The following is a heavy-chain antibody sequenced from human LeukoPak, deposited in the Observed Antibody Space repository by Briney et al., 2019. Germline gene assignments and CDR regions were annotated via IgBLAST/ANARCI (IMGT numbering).Heavy chain of an antibody. CDR1: GFSFSNYA. D-gene: IGHD2-2*01. V-gene: IGHV3-23*01. J-gene: IGHJ5*02. CDR2: ISGSGSNT. CDR3: ARFRVVPAVTNWFDP. Sequence: GGSLRLSCAASGFSFSNYAMSWVRQAPGKGLDWVSAISGSGSNTWYADSVKGRFTISRDNSRNTLYLQMNGLGAEDTALYYCARFRVVPAVTNWFDPWGQGTLVTVSS.